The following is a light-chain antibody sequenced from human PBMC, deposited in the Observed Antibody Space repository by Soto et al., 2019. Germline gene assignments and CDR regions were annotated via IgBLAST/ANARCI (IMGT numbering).Light chain of an antibody. CDR2: AAS. CDR1: QGISSW. CDR3: QQANSFPFT. Sequence: DIQMTQSPSSVSASVGDRVTITCRASQGISSWLAWYQQKPGQAPKLLIYAASSLKSGVPSKFSGSRSRTDFTLTVSSLQTEEFATYYCQQANSFPFTFGPGTKVDIE. V-gene: IGKV1-12*01. J-gene: IGKJ3*01.